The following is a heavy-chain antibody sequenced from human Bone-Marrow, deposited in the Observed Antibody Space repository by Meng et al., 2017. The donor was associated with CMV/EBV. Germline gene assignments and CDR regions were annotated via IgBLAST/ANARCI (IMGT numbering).Heavy chain of an antibody. Sequence: PCSYIHWGRHPPGQGLEWMLWINPTRGGTSYEQKFRGRSTMTRDTSISTAYMELSRLGSADTAVYYCAREEGGGGWEYSSSSGMDYWGQGTLVTVSS. J-gene: IGHJ4*02. D-gene: IGHD6-6*01. CDR3: AREEGGGGWEYSSSSGMDY. CDR1: PCSY. CDR2: INPTRGGT. V-gene: IGHV1-2*02.